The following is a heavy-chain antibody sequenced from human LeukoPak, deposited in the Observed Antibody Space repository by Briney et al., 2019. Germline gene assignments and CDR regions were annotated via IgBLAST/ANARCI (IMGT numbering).Heavy chain of an antibody. CDR3: ARHGRDGYNYGPVVYY. Sequence: SETLSLTCTVSGGSISSSSYYWGWIRQSPGKGLEWIGNIYCRGSTYYNPSLKSRVTLSVDTPKNQFSLKLSSVTAADTAVYYCARHGRDGYNYGPVVYYWGQGTLVTVSS. CDR1: GGSISSSSYY. V-gene: IGHV4-39*01. D-gene: IGHD5-24*01. J-gene: IGHJ4*02. CDR2: IYCRGST.